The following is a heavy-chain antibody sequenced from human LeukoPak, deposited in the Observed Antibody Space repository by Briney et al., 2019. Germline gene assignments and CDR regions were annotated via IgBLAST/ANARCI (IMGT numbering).Heavy chain of an antibody. CDR2: ISSDPNYI. D-gene: IGHD4-17*01. CDR3: ASPDYGDSFFDY. CDR1: GFIISDFT. J-gene: IGHJ4*02. V-gene: IGHV3-21*01. Sequence: GGSLRLSCAASGFIISDFTMNWVRQAPGKGLEWVSSISSDPNYIYYADSVKGRFTISRDNAKNSLYLQMNSLRAEDTAVYYCASPDYGDSFFDYWGQGTLVTVSS.